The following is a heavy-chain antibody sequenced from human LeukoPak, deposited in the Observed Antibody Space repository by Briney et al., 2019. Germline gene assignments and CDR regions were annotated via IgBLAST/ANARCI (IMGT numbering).Heavy chain of an antibody. Sequence: GGSLRLSCAASGFTFSSYWMSWVRQAPGKGLEWVANIKQDGSEKYYVDSVKGRFTISRDNAKNSLYLQMNSLRAEDTAVYHCARLVGGWENYGMDVWGQGTTVTVSS. CDR1: GFTFSSYW. CDR3: ARLVGGWENYGMDV. J-gene: IGHJ6*02. V-gene: IGHV3-7*01. CDR2: IKQDGSEK. D-gene: IGHD1-26*01.